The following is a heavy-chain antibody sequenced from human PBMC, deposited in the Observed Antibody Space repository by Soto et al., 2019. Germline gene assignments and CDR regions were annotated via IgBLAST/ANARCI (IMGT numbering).Heavy chain of an antibody. V-gene: IGHV3-66*01. CDR2: IYSAGST. CDR3: ARAPTRTNYADGFDP. J-gene: IGHJ5*02. Sequence: VQVVESGGGLVQPGGSLRLSCAASGFIVSSSYMRWVRQAPGKGLEWVAVIYSAGSTYYEDSVKGSFTNYRDSSKNTLYLRMDSPRAEDTAVYYCARAPTRTNYADGFDPWGQGTLVTVSS. D-gene: IGHD4-4*01. CDR1: GFIVSSSY.